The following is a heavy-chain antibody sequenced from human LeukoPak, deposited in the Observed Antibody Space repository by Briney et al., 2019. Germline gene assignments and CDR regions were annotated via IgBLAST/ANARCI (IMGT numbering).Heavy chain of an antibody. CDR2: IYHSGST. Sequence: SETLSLTCTVSGYSISSGYYWGWIRQPPGKGLEWIGSIYHSGSTYYNPSLKSRVTISVDTSKNQFSLKLSSVTAADTAVYYCACQSDYDYVWGSPYFDYWGQGTLVTVSS. CDR1: GYSISSGYY. CDR3: ACQSDYDYVWGSPYFDY. V-gene: IGHV4-38-2*02. D-gene: IGHD3-16*01. J-gene: IGHJ4*02.